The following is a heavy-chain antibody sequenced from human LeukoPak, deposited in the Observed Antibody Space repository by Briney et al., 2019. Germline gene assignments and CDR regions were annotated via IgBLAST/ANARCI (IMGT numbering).Heavy chain of an antibody. V-gene: IGHV4-39*07. Sequence: PSETLSLTCTVSGGSISSSSYYWGWIRQPPGKGLEWIGSIYYSGSTYYHPSLKSRVTISVDTSKNQFSLKLSSVTAADTAVYYCARSPGYYYDSSGYYQPPYYYYYYMDVWGKGTTVTVSS. D-gene: IGHD3-22*01. J-gene: IGHJ6*03. CDR3: ARSPGYYYDSSGYYQPPYYYYYYMDV. CDR2: IYYSGST. CDR1: GGSISSSSYY.